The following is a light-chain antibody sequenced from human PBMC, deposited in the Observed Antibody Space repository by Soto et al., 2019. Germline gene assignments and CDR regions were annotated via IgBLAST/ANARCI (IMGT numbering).Light chain of an antibody. J-gene: IGKJ1*01. V-gene: IGKV1-5*03. CDR3: QQFYRQAT. CDR2: MAS. CDR1: QSITNW. Sequence: DIQMTQSPSTLSASVGDRVTITCRASQSITNWLAWYQQKPGKAPKPLIYMASSLESGVPSRFSGSGGGTEFTLPISSLQPDDFATYYCQQFYRQATFGQGTKVEIK.